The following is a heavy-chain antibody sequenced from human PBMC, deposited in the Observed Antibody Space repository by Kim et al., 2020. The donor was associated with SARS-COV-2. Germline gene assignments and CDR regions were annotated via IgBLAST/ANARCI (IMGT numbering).Heavy chain of an antibody. J-gene: IGHJ2*01. D-gene: IGHD3-10*01. CDR3: ARDRSGALLWFGYWYFDL. V-gene: IGHV3-48*02. Sequence: KGRFTISRDNAKNSLYLQMNSLRDEDTAVYYCARDRSGALLWFGYWYFDLWGRGTLVTVSS.